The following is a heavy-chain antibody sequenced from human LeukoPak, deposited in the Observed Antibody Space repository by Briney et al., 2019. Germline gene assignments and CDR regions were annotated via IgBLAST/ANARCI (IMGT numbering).Heavy chain of an antibody. J-gene: IGHJ5*02. Sequence: PSETLSLTCTVSGGSISSYYWSWIRQPPGKGLEWLGYIYYSGSTNYNPSLKSRVTISVDTSKNQFSLKLSSVTAADTAVYYCARAVARWQWLGKRYWFDPWGQGTLVTVSS. D-gene: IGHD6-19*01. CDR1: GGSISSYY. CDR2: IYYSGST. CDR3: ARAVARWQWLGKRYWFDP. V-gene: IGHV4-59*01.